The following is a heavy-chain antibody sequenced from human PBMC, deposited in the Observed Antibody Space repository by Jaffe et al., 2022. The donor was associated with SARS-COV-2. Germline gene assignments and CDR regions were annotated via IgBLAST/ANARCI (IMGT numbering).Heavy chain of an antibody. J-gene: IGHJ4*02. Sequence: EVQLVESGGDFVKPGGSLRLSCAASGFTFSNVWMSWVRQAPGKGLEWVGRIKSKTDGGTTEYGAPVKGRFTISRDDSKNTLFLQMNSLKTEDTAVYYCTTDYSLGVEWELPGFDYWGQGTLVTVSS. CDR3: TTDYSLGVEWELPGFDY. CDR1: GFTFSNVW. V-gene: IGHV3-15*01. D-gene: IGHD1-26*01. CDR2: IKSKTDGGTT.